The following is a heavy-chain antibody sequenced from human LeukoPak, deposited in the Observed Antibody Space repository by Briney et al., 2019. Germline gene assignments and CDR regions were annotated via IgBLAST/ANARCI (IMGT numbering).Heavy chain of an antibody. CDR2: MYYTGNT. V-gene: IGHV4-39*07. CDR3: AKGYTNGVNQEVWLDP. CDR1: GGSISSRSYS. J-gene: IGHJ5*02. D-gene: IGHD2-8*01. Sequence: PSETLSLTCTLSGGSISSRSYSWGWIRQPPGKGLERFGSMYYTGNTDYNPSLKRRLTMSVDTSKNLSCLKLSSVTAAETAVYCCAKGYTNGVNQEVWLDPWGQGTLVTVSS.